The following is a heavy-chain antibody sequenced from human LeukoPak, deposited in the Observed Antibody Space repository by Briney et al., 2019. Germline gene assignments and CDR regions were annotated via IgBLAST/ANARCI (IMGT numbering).Heavy chain of an antibody. J-gene: IGHJ6*03. V-gene: IGHV3-48*01. CDR2: ISSSSSTI. Sequence: GGSLRLSCAASGFTFSSYSMNWVRQAPGKGLEWVSYISSSSSTIYYADSVKGRFTISRDNAKNSLYLQMNSLRAEDTAVYYCAIWSSSPAHYYYYMDVWGKGTTVTVSS. CDR1: GFTFSSYS. CDR3: AIWSSSPAHYYYYMDV. D-gene: IGHD6-13*01.